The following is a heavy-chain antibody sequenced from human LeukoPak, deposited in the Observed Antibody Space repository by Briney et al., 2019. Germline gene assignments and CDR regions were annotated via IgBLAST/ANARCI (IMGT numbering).Heavy chain of an antibody. CDR2: INSDGSST. CDR1: GFTFSSYW. D-gene: IGHD5-18*01. CDR3: ARDISGFGYSYGTSDYYYYGMDV. V-gene: IGHV3-74*01. J-gene: IGHJ6*02. Sequence: SGGSLRLSCAASGFTFSSYWMHWVRQAPGKGLVWVSRINSDGSSTSYADSVKGRFTISRDNAKNTLYLQMNSLRAEDTAVYYCARDISGFGYSYGTSDYYYYGMDVWGQGTTVTVSS.